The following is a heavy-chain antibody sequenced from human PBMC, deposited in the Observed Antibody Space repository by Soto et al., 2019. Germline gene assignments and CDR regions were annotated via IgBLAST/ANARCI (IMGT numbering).Heavy chain of an antibody. J-gene: IGHJ4*02. CDR3: AALDTAMVKTAGY. V-gene: IGHV3-7*01. CDR1: GYSISTYW. Sequence: EVQLVESGGGLVQPGGSLRLSCAASGYSISTYWMSWVRQATGKGLEWVANVKQAGSEEYYVDSVKGRFTISRDNAKNSLYLQMNSLRAEDTAVYYCAALDTAMVKTAGYWGQGTLVTVSS. D-gene: IGHD5-18*01. CDR2: VKQAGSEE.